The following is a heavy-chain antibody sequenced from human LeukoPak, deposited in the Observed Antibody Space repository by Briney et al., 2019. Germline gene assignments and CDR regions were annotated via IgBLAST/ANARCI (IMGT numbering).Heavy chain of an antibody. J-gene: IGHJ6*03. CDR1: GFSVSNNY. CDR3: AKSQRTYCSSTSCYHPYYYMDV. Sequence: GGSLRLSCAASGFSVSNNYMSWVRQAPGKGLEWVSAISGSGGSTYYADSVKGRFTISRDNSKNTLYLQMNSLRAEDTAVYYCAKSQRTYCSSTSCYHPYYYMDVWGKGTTVTVSS. V-gene: IGHV3-23*01. D-gene: IGHD2-2*01. CDR2: ISGSGGST.